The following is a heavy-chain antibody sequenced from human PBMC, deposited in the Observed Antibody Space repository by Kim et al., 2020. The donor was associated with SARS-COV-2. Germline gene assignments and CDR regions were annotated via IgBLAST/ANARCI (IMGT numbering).Heavy chain of an antibody. V-gene: IGHV4-39*01. Sequence: SETLSLTCTVSGGSISSSSYYWGWIRQPPGKGLEWIGSIYYSGSTYYNPSLKSRVTISVDTSKNQFSLKLSSVTAADTAVYYCARHYSSSWYPPYYYGMDVWVQGTTVTVSS. CDR2: IYYSGST. J-gene: IGHJ6*02. D-gene: IGHD6-13*01. CDR1: GGSISSSSYY. CDR3: ARHYSSSWYPPYYYGMDV.